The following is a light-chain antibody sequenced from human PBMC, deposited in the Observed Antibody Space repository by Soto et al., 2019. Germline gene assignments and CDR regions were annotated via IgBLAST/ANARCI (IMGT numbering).Light chain of an antibody. CDR1: QDIGYS. J-gene: IGKJ2*01. Sequence: DIQMTQSPSSLSASVGDRVTITCRASQDIGYSLAWFQQKPGKAPKSLIYAAGSLHLGVPSKFLGSGSGTDFTLPLSSLQPEDFATYHCQQYDSHPHTFGQGTNLEIK. CDR3: QQYDSHPHT. CDR2: AAG. V-gene: IGKV1-16*02.